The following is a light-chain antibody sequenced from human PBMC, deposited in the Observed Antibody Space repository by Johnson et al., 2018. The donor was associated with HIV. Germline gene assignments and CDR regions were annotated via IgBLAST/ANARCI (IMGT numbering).Light chain of an antibody. Sequence: QSVLTQPPSVSAAPGQKVTISCSGSSSNIGNNYVSWYQQLPGTAPKLLIYDNNKRPSGIPDRFSGSKSGTQITLGITGLQTGDEADYYCGTWDGSLSAGVFGTGTKVTVL. CDR1: SSNIGNNY. J-gene: IGLJ1*01. V-gene: IGLV1-51*01. CDR2: DNN. CDR3: GTWDGSLSAGV.